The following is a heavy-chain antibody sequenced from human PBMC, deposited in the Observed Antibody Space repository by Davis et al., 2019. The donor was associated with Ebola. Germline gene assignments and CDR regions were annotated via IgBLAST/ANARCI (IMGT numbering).Heavy chain of an antibody. CDR1: GFNFYNYA. CDR2: ITESGGST. D-gene: IGHD6-13*01. J-gene: IGHJ4*02. CDR3: AKFSRAGDSV. Sequence: PGGSLRLSCAASGFNFYNYAMSWVRQAPGKGLEWVSAITESGGSTYYADSVRGRFSISRDNPNDTLYLQLNSLRDEDTAVYYCAKFSRAGDSVWGQGTLVTVSS. V-gene: IGHV3-23*01.